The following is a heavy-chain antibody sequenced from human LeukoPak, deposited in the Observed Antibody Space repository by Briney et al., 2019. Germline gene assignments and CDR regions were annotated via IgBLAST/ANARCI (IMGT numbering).Heavy chain of an antibody. CDR1: GYSISSGYY. CDR2: INHSGST. V-gene: IGHV4-38-2*02. CDR3: ARNRGPRAAAINWFDP. D-gene: IGHD6-13*01. Sequence: PSETLSLTCTVSGYSISSGYYWSWIRQPPGKGLEWIGEINHSGSTNYNPSLKSRVTISVDTSKNQFSLKLSSVTAADTAVYYCARNRGPRAAAINWFDPWGQGTLVTVSS. J-gene: IGHJ5*02.